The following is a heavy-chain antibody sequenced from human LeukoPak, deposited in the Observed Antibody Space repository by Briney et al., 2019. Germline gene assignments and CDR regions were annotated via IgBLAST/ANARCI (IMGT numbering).Heavy chain of an antibody. CDR2: ISSSSSYI. J-gene: IGHJ5*02. V-gene: IGHV3-21*01. CDR3: VKEYFGKLDP. CDR1: GFTFSSYS. D-gene: IGHD1-14*01. Sequence: GGSLRLSCAASGFTFSSYSMNWVRQAPGKGLEWVSSISSSSSYIYYADSVKGRFTISRDNAKNSLYLQMDSLRVEDTAVYYCVKEYFGKLDPWGQGTLVTVSS.